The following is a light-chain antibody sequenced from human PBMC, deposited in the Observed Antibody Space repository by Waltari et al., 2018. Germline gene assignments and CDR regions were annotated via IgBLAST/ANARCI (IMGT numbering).Light chain of an antibody. CDR1: QSVLSRSDSKNF. CDR2: WAS. CDR3: QQYYSTPPS. V-gene: IGKV4-1*01. Sequence: DIVMTQSPDSLAVSLGERATINCKSSQSVLSRSDSKNFLAWYKQKPGQSPKLLIHWASTRGSGVPDRFRGSGAGTDFALTISTLQGEDVAVYYCQQYYSTPPSFGQGTKVDIK. J-gene: IGKJ1*01.